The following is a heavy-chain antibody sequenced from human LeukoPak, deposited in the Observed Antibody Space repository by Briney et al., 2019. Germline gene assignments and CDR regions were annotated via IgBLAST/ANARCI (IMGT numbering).Heavy chain of an antibody. Sequence: SETLSLTCAVSGYSISSGYYWGCIRQPPGKGLEWIGSIYHSGSTYYNPSLKSRVTISVDTSKHQFSLKLSSVTAADTAVYYCATSEWSNNWFDPWGQGTLVTVSS. CDR1: GYSISSGYY. J-gene: IGHJ5*02. V-gene: IGHV4-38-2*01. CDR2: IYHSGST. CDR3: ATSEWSNNWFDP. D-gene: IGHD3-3*01.